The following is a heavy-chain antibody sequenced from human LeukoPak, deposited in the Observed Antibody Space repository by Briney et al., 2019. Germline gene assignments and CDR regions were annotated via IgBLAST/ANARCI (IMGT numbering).Heavy chain of an antibody. CDR2: IYYSGST. Sequence: PSETLSLTCTVSGGSISSYYWSWIRQPPGKGLEWIGYIYYSGSTNYNPSLKSRVTISVDTSKNQFSLKLSPVTAADTAVYYCASQGYSSGSHEPWFDPWGQGTLVTVSS. V-gene: IGHV4-59*01. D-gene: IGHD6-19*01. CDR3: ASQGYSSGSHEPWFDP. J-gene: IGHJ5*02. CDR1: GGSISSYY.